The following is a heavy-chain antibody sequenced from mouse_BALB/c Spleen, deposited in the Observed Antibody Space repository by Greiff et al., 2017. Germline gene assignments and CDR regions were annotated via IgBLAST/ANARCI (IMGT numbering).Heavy chain of an antibody. J-gene: IGHJ4*01. CDR1: GFTFSSYA. V-gene: IGHV5-6-5*01. Sequence: EVQVVESGRGLVKPGGSLKLSCAASGFTFSSYAMSWVRQTPEKRLEWVASISSDGSTYKSDSVKGRFTISRDNARNILYLQMSSLRSEDTAMYYCARDFYDAMDYWGQGTSVTVSS. CDR3: ARDFYDAMDY. CDR2: ISSDGST.